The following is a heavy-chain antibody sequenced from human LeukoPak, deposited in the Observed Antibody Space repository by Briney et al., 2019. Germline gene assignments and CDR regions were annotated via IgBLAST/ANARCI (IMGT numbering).Heavy chain of an antibody. CDR1: GFTFSSYE. CDR3: ARDEGILGAAAGRRFDP. CDR2: ISSSGSTI. V-gene: IGHV3-48*03. J-gene: IGHJ5*02. D-gene: IGHD6-13*01. Sequence: GGSLRLSCAASGFTFSSYEMNWVRQAPGKGLEWVSYISSSGSTIYYADSVKGRFTISRDNAKNSLYLQMNSLRAEDTAVYYCARDEGILGAAAGRRFDPWGQGNLVTVSS.